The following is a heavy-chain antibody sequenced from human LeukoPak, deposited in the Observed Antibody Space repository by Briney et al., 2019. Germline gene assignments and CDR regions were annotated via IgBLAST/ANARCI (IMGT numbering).Heavy chain of an antibody. CDR3: ARLPLRFLEWFYFDY. J-gene: IGHJ4*02. Sequence: SSETLSLTCAVYGGSFSGYYWSWIRQPPGKGLEWIGEINHSGSTNYNPSLKSRVTISVDTSKNQFSLKLSSVTAADTAVYYCARLPLRFLEWFYFDYWGQGTLVTVSS. CDR2: INHSGST. CDR1: GGSFSGYY. D-gene: IGHD3-3*01. V-gene: IGHV4-34*01.